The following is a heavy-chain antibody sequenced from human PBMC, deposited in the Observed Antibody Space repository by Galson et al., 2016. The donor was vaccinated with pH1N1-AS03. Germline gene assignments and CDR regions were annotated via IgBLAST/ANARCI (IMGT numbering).Heavy chain of an antibody. Sequence: ASGFPFSGYEMNWVRQAPGKGLEWISYISYSGDTENYADSVKGRFSISRDNAKNSLYLQMSALSPEDTAVYYCVRPSSGSFRYWGPGTLVTVSS. V-gene: IGHV3-48*03. CDR2: ISYSGDTE. J-gene: IGHJ4*02. CDR3: VRPSSGSFRY. CDR1: GFPFSGYE. D-gene: IGHD1-26*01.